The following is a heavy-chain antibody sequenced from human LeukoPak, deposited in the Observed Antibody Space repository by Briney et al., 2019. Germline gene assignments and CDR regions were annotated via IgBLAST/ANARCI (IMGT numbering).Heavy chain of an antibody. CDR3: ARGPPRGKYYYMDV. Sequence: GGSLRLSCAASGFTFSSFDMHWVRQPTGQGLEWVSTIGTASDTYYPGSVEGRFTLSRDNAKNSLYLQMNSLTAEDTAVYYCARGPPRGKYYYMDVWGKGTTVTVSS. V-gene: IGHV3-13*01. CDR1: GFTFSSFD. D-gene: IGHD1-1*01. J-gene: IGHJ6*03. CDR2: IGTASDT.